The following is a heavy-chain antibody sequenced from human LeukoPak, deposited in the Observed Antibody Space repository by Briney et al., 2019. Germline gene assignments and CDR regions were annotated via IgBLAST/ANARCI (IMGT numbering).Heavy chain of an antibody. CDR2: IYYSGST. CDR3: ARGPYDSSGLHFDY. V-gene: IGHV4-39*01. Sequence: SETLSLTCTVSGGSISSSSYYWGWIRQPPGKGLEWIGSIYYSGSTYYNPSLKSRVTISVDTSKNQFSLKLSSVTAADTAVYYCARGPYDSSGLHFDYWGQGTLVTVSS. J-gene: IGHJ4*02. D-gene: IGHD3-22*01. CDR1: GGSISSSSYY.